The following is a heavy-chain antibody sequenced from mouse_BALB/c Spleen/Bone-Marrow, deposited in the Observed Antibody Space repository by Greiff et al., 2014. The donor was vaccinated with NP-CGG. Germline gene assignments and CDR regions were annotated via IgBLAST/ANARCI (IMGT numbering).Heavy chain of an antibody. CDR2: INPGSGGA. V-gene: IGHV1-54*01. Sequence: QVQLQQSGAELVRPWTAVNVSCKASGYAFTNYLIEWVKQRPGQGLEWIGVINPGSGGANYNEKFKGKATLTADKSSSTAYMQLSSLTSDDSAVYFCARFGRYYFDYWGQGTTLTVSS. CDR1: GYAFTNYL. J-gene: IGHJ2*01. CDR3: ARFGRYYFDY.